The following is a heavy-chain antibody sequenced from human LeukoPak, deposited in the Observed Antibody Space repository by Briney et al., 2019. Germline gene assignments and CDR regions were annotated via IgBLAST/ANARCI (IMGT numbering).Heavy chain of an antibody. V-gene: IGHV4-34*01. CDR1: GGSFSGYY. D-gene: IGHD3-16*01. CDR3: ARSMLTFGGVRY. CDR2: INHSGST. Sequence: SETLSLTCAVYGGSFSGYYWSWIRRPPGKGLEWIGEINHSGSTNYNPSLKSRVTISVDTSKNQFSLKLSSVTAADTAVYYCARSMLTFGGVRYWGQGTLVTVSS. J-gene: IGHJ4*02.